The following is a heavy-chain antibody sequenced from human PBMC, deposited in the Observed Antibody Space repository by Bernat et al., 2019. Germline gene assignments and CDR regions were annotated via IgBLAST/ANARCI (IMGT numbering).Heavy chain of an antibody. CDR2: IWYDGSNK. CDR3: AREGVPSYYYYYYMDV. CDR1: GFTFSSYG. D-gene: IGHD3-10*01. J-gene: IGHJ6*03. Sequence: QVQLVESGGGVVQLGRSLRLSCAASGFTFSSYGMHWVRQAPGKGLEWVAVIWYDGSNKYYADSVKGRFTISRDNSKNTLYLQMNSLRAEDTAVYYCAREGVPSYYYYYYMDVWGKGTTVTVSS. V-gene: IGHV3-33*01.